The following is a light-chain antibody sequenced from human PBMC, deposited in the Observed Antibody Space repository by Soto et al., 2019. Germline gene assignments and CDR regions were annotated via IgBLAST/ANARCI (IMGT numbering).Light chain of an antibody. CDR1: QTISRF. CDR2: AAS. Sequence: DIQMTQSPSSLSASVGEKVTITCRASQTISRFVNWYQHKPGKGPNLLIHAASSLQSGVRSRFSGSGSGTDFTLTISSLQPDDFATYYCQQTYVSPPTFGGGTKVEIK. CDR3: QQTYVSPPT. J-gene: IGKJ4*01. V-gene: IGKV1-39*01.